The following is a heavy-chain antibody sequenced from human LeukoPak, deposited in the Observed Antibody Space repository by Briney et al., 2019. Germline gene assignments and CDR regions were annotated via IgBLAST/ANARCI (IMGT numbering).Heavy chain of an antibody. D-gene: IGHD6-13*01. V-gene: IGHV1-2*06. J-gene: IGHJ4*02. CDR1: GYTFTGYY. Sequence: ASVKVSCKASGYTFTGYYMHWVRQVPGQGLEWMGRINPNSGGTNYAQKFQGRVTMTRDTSINTGYMELSRLRFDDTAVYYCARGQQLDDFENWGQGTLVTVSS. CDR3: ARGQQLDDFEN. CDR2: INPNSGGT.